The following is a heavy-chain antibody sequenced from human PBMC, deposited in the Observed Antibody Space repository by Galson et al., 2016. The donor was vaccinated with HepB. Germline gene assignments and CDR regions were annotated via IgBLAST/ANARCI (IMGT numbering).Heavy chain of an antibody. Sequence: SETLSLTCTVSGGSVSSGSYYWSWIRQPPGKGLEWIGYIYYSGSTNYNPSLKSRVTISVDTSKNQFSLKLSSVTAADTAVYYCARLRDGYSWALDYWGQGTLVTVSS. J-gene: IGHJ4*02. V-gene: IGHV4-61*01. D-gene: IGHD5-24*01. CDR1: GGSVSSGSYY. CDR2: IYYSGST. CDR3: ARLRDGYSWALDY.